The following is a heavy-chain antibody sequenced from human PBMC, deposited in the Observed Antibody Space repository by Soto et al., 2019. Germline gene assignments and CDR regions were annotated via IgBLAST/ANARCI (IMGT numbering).Heavy chain of an antibody. Sequence: QVQLVQSGAEVKKPGASVKVSCKASGYTFTSYYMHWVRQAPGQGLEWMGIINPSGGSTSYAQKFQGRVTMTRDTSTSTFYMELSSLRSEDTAVYYCAREVERGYSYGYLEYWGQGTLVTVSS. CDR3: AREVERGYSYGYLEY. CDR2: INPSGGST. V-gene: IGHV1-46*01. J-gene: IGHJ4*02. D-gene: IGHD5-18*01. CDR1: GYTFTSYY.